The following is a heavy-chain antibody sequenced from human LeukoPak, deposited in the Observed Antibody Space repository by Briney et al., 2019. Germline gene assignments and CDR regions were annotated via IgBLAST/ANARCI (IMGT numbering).Heavy chain of an antibody. J-gene: IGHJ4*02. CDR3: ARDPFKRGYSYGYAG. CDR1: GFTFSSYW. D-gene: IGHD5-18*01. CDR2: IKQDGSEK. V-gene: IGHV3-7*01. Sequence: GGSLRLSCAASGFTFSSYWMSWVRQAPGMGLEWVANIKQDGSEKYYVDSVKGRFTISRDNAKNSLYLQMNSLRAEDTAVYYCARDPFKRGYSYGYAGWGQGTLVTVSS.